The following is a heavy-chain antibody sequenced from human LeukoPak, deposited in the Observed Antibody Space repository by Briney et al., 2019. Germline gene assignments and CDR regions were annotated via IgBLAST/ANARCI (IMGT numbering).Heavy chain of an antibody. V-gene: IGHV3-23*01. D-gene: IGHD1-26*01. J-gene: IGHJ1*01. CDR1: GFTFSSYA. CDR2: ISGSGGST. Sequence: GGSLRLSYAASGFTFSSYAMSWVRQAPGKGLEWVSAISGSGGSTYYADSVKGRFTISRDNAKNTLYLQMNSLRAEDTAVYYCARGGSYSTSPNHHWGQGTLVTVSS. CDR3: ARGGSYSTSPNHH.